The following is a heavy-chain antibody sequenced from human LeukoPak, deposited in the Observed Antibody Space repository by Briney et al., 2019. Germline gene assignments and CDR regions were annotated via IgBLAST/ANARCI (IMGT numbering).Heavy chain of an antibody. Sequence: SETLSLTCTVSGASIRHYYWSWIRQPAGKGLEWIGRIVPSGTTNYNPSLMSRVTMSVDTSKNQFSLKVSSVTAADAAVYYCAKEGAAPGPDFDYWGQGTLVIVSS. CDR1: GASIRHYY. D-gene: IGHD6-13*01. CDR3: AKEGAAPGPDFDY. J-gene: IGHJ4*02. V-gene: IGHV4-4*07. CDR2: IVPSGTT.